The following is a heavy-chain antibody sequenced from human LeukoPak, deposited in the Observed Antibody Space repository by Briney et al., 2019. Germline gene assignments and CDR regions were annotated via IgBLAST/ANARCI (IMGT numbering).Heavy chain of an antibody. D-gene: IGHD3-16*01. J-gene: IGHJ4*02. CDR1: GFTFTAYA. Sequence: GGSLRLSCAASGFTFTAYAMSWFRQTPGKGLEWVGNIHQDGSVTNYVDAVKGRFTISRDNARNSVFLQLNSLRAEDTALYYCARGRGWVDHWGQGTLVTVSS. CDR2: IHQDGSVT. V-gene: IGHV3-7*01. CDR3: ARGRGWVDH.